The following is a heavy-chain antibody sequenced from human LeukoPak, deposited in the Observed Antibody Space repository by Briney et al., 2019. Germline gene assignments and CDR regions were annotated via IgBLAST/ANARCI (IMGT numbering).Heavy chain of an antibody. CDR1: GGTFSSYA. Sequence: SVKVSCKASGGTFSSYAISWVRQAPGQGLEWMGGIIPIFGTANYAQRFQERVTITADESTSTAYMELSSLRSEDTAVYYCARDGYCSSTSCPQKGWFDPWGQGTLVTVSS. V-gene: IGHV1-69*13. D-gene: IGHD2-2*03. CDR2: IIPIFGTA. J-gene: IGHJ5*02. CDR3: ARDGYCSSTSCPQKGWFDP.